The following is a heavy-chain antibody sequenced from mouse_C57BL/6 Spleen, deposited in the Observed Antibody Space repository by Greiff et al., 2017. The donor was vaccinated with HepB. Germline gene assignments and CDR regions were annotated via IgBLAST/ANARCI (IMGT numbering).Heavy chain of an antibody. CDR3: AASCPRDFDV. J-gene: IGHJ1*03. CDR1: GFSLTSYG. CDR2: IWSGGST. V-gene: IGHV2-2*01. Sequence: VKLQESGPGLVQPSQSLSITCTVSGFSLTSYGVHWVRQSPGKGLEWLGVIWSGGSTDYNAAFISRLSISKDNSKSQVFFKMNSLQADDTAIYYCAASCPRDFDVWGTGTTVTVSS.